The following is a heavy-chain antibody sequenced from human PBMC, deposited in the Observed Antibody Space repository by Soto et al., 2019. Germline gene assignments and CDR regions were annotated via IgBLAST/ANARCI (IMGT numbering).Heavy chain of an antibody. J-gene: IGHJ3*02. D-gene: IGHD3-10*01. V-gene: IGHV3-13*01. CDR3: ARGYLRGGWFGEPPGDDFDI. CDR2: IGTAGDT. Sequence: EVQLVESGGGLVQPGGSLRLSCAASGFTFSSYDMHWVRQATGKGLEWVSAIGTAGDTYYPGSVKGRFTISRENAKNSVYLQMNSLRAGDTAVYYCARGYLRGGWFGEPPGDDFDIWGQGTMVTVSS. CDR1: GFTFSSYD.